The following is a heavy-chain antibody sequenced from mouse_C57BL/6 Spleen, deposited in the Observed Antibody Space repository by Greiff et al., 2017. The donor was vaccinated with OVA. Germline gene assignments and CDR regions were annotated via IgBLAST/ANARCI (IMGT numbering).Heavy chain of an antibody. V-gene: IGHV1-5*01. CDR3: TRGNYDYDGGGYWYFDV. J-gene: IGHJ1*03. CDR1: GYTFTSYW. D-gene: IGHD2-4*01. CDR2: IYPGNSDT. Sequence: VQLQQSGTVLARPGASVKMSCKTSGYTFTSYWMHWVTQRPGQGLEWIGAIYPGNSDTSYNQKFTGKAKLTAVTSASTAYMELSSLTNEDSAVYYCTRGNYDYDGGGYWYFDVWGTGTTVTVSS.